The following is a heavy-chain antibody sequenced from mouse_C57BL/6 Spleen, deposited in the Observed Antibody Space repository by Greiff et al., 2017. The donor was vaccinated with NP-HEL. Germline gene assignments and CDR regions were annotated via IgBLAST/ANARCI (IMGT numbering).Heavy chain of an antibody. D-gene: IGHD1-1*01. Sequence: QVQLQQSGAELVKPGASVKLSCKASGYTFTEYTIHWVKQRSGQGLEWIGWFYPGSGSIKYNEKFKDKATLTADKSSRTVYMELSRVTSEDSAVFLCARIDECYYYGNCYWFAYWGQGTLVTVSA. CDR2: FYPGSGSI. J-gene: IGHJ3*01. V-gene: IGHV1-62-2*01. CDR1: GYTFTEYT. CDR3: ARIDECYYYGNCYWFAY.